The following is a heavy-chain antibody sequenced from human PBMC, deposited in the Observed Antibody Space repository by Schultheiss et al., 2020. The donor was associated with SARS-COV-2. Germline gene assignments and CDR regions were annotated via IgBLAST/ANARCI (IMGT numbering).Heavy chain of an antibody. D-gene: IGHD2-15*01. J-gene: IGHJ4*02. CDR2: IYYSGST. V-gene: IGHV4-39*07. CDR1: GGSISSSSYY. Sequence: SETLSLTCTVSGGSISSSSYYWGWIRQPPGKGLEWIGSIYYSGSTYYNPSLKSRVTISVDTSKNQFSLKLSSVTAADTAVYYCARQRWRFDYWGQGTLVTVSS. CDR3: ARQRWRFDY.